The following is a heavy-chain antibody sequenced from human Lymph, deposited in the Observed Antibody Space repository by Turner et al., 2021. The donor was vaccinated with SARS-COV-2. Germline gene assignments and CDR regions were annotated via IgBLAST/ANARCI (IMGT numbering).Heavy chain of an antibody. V-gene: IGHV3-21*01. CDR1: GFTFSSYS. CDR3: ARGTPDFPYYFDY. CDR2: ITFTSSYI. D-gene: IGHD2-21*02. Sequence: EVHLVESGGGLVTPGGSLRLSCAASGFTFSSYSMNWVRQAQGKGLEWVSSITFTSSYIDYADSVKGRFTISRDNAKNSLYLKMNSLRAEDTAVYYCARGTPDFPYYFDYWGQGTLVTVSS. J-gene: IGHJ4*02.